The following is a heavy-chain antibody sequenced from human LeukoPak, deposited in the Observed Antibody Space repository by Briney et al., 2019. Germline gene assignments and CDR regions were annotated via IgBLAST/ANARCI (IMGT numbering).Heavy chain of an antibody. Sequence: PSETLSLTCTVSGGSISNYYWSWIRQPPGKGLEWIGDIYYSGSTNYSPSLKSRVTISVDTSKNQFSLKLSSVSAADTAVYSCARRLPAGYFDYWGQGTLVTVSS. V-gene: IGHV4-59*01. J-gene: IGHJ4*02. CDR1: GGSISNYY. D-gene: IGHD2-2*01. CDR2: IYYSGST. CDR3: ARRLPAGYFDY.